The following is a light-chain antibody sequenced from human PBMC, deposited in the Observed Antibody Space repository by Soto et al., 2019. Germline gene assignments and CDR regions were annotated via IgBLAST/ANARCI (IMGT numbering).Light chain of an antibody. CDR2: GVS. Sequence: QSVLTQPPSASGSPGQSVTISCTGTSSDVGGYSYVSWYQQHPGKAPKLMIYGVSKRPSGVPDRFSGSKSGNTASLTVSGLQAEDEADYYCCSFAGSNNYVFGTGTKLTVL. J-gene: IGLJ1*01. CDR3: CSFAGSNNYV. V-gene: IGLV2-8*01. CDR1: SSDVGGYSY.